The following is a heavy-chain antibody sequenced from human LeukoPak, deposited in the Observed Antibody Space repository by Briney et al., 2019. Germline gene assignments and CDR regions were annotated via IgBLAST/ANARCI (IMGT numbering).Heavy chain of an antibody. CDR1: GYTFTNYY. V-gene: IGHV1-46*01. Sequence: ASVKVSCKASGYTFTNYYIHWVRQAPGQGLECMGIINPSGGSTSYAQKFQGRVTMTRDMSTSTVYMELSSLRSEDTAVYYCARAVAAGQHDYWGQGTLVTVSS. D-gene: IGHD6-13*01. CDR3: ARAVAAGQHDY. J-gene: IGHJ4*02. CDR2: INPSGGST.